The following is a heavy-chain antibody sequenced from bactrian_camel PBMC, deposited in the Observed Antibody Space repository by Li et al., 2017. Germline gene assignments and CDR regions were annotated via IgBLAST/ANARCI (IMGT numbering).Heavy chain of an antibody. CDR1: AHFDS. Sequence: HVQLVESGGGSAQAGGSMRLSCAAVAHFDSMGWFRQAPSTERAGVAAIDNEGRTRYADSVKGRFTISVDNANNTLYLQMNSLKPEDTAVYYCAASSTGSCPVIQFFAFNYWGQGTQVTVS. CDR3: AASSTGSCPVIQFFAFNY. D-gene: IGHD6*01. V-gene: IGHV3S53*01. CDR2: IDNEGRT. J-gene: IGHJ4*01.